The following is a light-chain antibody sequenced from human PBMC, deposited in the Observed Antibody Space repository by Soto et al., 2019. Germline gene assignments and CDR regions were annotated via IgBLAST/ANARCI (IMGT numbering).Light chain of an antibody. Sequence: AIQMTQSPSSLSASVGDRVTITCRASQGITDDLGWYQQKPGEAPKLLIYAASSLQSGVPSRFSGSGSGTDFTLTISSLQPEDFATFYCLQNFNFPWTFGQGTEVEIK. J-gene: IGKJ1*01. CDR1: QGITDD. CDR3: LQNFNFPWT. V-gene: IGKV1-6*01. CDR2: AAS.